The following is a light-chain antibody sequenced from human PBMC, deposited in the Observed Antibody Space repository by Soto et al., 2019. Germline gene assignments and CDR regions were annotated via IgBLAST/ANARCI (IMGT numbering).Light chain of an antibody. J-gene: IGLJ1*01. CDR3: SSYTSSSTYNYV. V-gene: IGLV2-14*04. CDR1: SSDVGGYNY. CDR2: DVS. Sequence: TSSDVGGYNYVSWYQQHPGKAPKLMIYDVSNRPSGVSNRFSGSKSGNTASLTISGLQAEDEADYYCSSYTSSSTYNYVFGTGTRVTVL.